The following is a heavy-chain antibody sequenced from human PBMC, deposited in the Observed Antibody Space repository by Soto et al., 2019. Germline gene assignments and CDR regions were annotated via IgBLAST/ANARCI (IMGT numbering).Heavy chain of an antibody. CDR3: AKDTFSSGWYGAFDI. D-gene: IGHD6-19*01. CDR2: ISGSGGST. CDR1: GFIFSTYA. Sequence: PGGSLRLSCAASGFIFSTYAMSWVRQAPGKGLEWVSAISGSGGSTHYADSVKGRFTISRENSRDTLYVQMNSLRAEDTAVYYCAKDTFSSGWYGAFDIWGQGTMVTVSS. J-gene: IGHJ3*02. V-gene: IGHV3-23*01.